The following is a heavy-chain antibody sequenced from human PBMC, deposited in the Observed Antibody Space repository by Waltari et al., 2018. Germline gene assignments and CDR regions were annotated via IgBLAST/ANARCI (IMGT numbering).Heavy chain of an antibody. D-gene: IGHD3-22*01. CDR1: GGTFSSYA. V-gene: IGHV1-69*05. Sequence: QVQLVQSGAEVKKPGSSVKVSCKASGGTFSSYAISWVRQAPGQGLEWMGGIIPISRTANYAQKFQGRVTITTDESTSTAYMELSSLRSEDTAVYYCARERTTMIVVDDAFDIWGPGTMVTVSS. CDR3: ARERTTMIVVDDAFDI. J-gene: IGHJ3*02. CDR2: IIPISRTA.